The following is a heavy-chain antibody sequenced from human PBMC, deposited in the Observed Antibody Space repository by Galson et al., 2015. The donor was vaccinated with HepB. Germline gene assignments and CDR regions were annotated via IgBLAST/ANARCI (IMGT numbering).Heavy chain of an antibody. J-gene: IGHJ6*02. Sequence: SLRLSCAASGFTFSSYGMHWVRQAPGKGLEWVAVIWYDGSNKYYADSVKGRFTISRDNSKNTLYLQMNSLRAEDTAPYYCAKDQGKFYYHAMDVWGQGTTVTVSS. CDR3: AKDQGKFYYHAMDV. V-gene: IGHV3-33*06. CDR1: GFTFSSYG. CDR2: IWYDGSNK.